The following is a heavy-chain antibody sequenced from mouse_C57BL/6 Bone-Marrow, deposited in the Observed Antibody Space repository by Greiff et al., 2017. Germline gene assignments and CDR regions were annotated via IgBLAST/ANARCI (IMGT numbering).Heavy chain of an antibody. CDR2: ISSGSSTI. V-gene: IGHV5-17*01. CDR3: ARYYMDY. Sequence: EVHLVESGGGLVKPGGSLKLSCAASGFTFSDYGMHWVRQAPEKGLEWVAYISSGSSTIYYADTVKGRFTIPRGNAKNTLFLQMTSLTSENTAMYYCARYYMDYWGQGTTLTVSA. J-gene: IGHJ2*01. D-gene: IGHD2-12*01. CDR1: GFTFSDYG.